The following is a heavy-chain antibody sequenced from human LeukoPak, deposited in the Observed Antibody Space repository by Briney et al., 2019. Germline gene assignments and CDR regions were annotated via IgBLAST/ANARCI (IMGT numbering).Heavy chain of an antibody. J-gene: IGHJ4*02. V-gene: IGHV3-74*03. CDR2: INRDGSTT. D-gene: IGHD3-10*01. Sequence: GGSLRLSCAASGFTFSNYWVHWVRQAPGTGLVWVSRINRDGSTTKYADSVKGRFTVSRDNAKNTLNLQMNSLRAEDTAVYYCARDKKSGESSEIDYWGQGTLVSVSS. CDR3: ARDKKSGESSEIDY. CDR1: GFTFSNYW.